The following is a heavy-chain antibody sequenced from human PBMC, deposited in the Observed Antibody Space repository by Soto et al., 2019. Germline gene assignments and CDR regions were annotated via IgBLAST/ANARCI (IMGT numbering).Heavy chain of an antibody. CDR3: ARDERASCIGGDCLYFDY. V-gene: IGHV1-18*04. J-gene: IGHJ4*02. CDR1: GYTFTNYG. Sequence: QVQLVQSGGGVKKHGASVKVSFKASGYTFTNYGISWVRQAPGQGLEWLGWISTYNTNTNAAPRLQGRLTMTPGASTSKSYIQLLSLTSDDTAVYYCARDERASCIGGDCLYFDYWGPGTVVTVSS. CDR2: ISTYNTNT. D-gene: IGHD2-21*02.